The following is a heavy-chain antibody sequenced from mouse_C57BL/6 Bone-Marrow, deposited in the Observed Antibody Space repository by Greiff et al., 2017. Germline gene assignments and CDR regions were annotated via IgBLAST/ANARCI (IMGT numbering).Heavy chain of an antibody. Sequence: EVMLVESGGGLVQPGGSLKLSCAASGFTFRDYYMYWVRQTPEKRLEWVAYISNGGGSTYYPDTVKGRFTISRDNAKNTLYLQRSRLKSEDTAMYYCARQFEKVYGGRGGFAYWVQGTRVTVTA. V-gene: IGHV5-12*01. CDR1: GFTFRDYY. CDR3: ARQFEKVYGGRGGFAY. D-gene: IGHD1-1*01. CDR2: ISNGGGST. J-gene: IGHJ3*01.